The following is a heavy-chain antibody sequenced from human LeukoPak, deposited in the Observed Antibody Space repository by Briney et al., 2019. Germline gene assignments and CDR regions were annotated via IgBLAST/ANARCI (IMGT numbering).Heavy chain of an antibody. V-gene: IGHV3-74*01. CDR1: GFTFSSYW. J-gene: IGHJ4*02. Sequence: GGSLRLSCAASGFTFSSYWMRWVRHAPGKGLVWVSRINPDGSWASYADSVKGRFTISRDNAKNTLNLQMNSLRVEDTAVYYCVRASSGSHGDYWGQGTLVTVSS. CDR2: INPDGSWA. D-gene: IGHD1-26*01. CDR3: VRASSGSHGDY.